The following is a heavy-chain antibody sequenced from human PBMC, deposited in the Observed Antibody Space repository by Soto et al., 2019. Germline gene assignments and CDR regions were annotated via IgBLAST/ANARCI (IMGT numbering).Heavy chain of an antibody. D-gene: IGHD5-12*01. CDR1: GDSVSSNSAA. CDR2: TYFRSKWYN. Sequence: SQTLSLTCAISGDSVSSNSAAWNWIRQSPSRGLEWLGRTYFRSKWYNDYAVSVKSRIIINPDTSNNQFSLQLNSVTPEDTAVYFCAKGDNLGPKTGYAFDPWGQGIMVTVSS. J-gene: IGHJ5*02. CDR3: AKGDNLGPKTGYAFDP. V-gene: IGHV6-1*01.